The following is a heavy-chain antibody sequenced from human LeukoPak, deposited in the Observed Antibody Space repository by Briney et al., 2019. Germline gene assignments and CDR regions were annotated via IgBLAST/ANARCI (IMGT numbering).Heavy chain of an antibody. CDR2: IASDGTI. D-gene: IGHD4/OR15-4a*01. V-gene: IGHV3-48*03. Sequence: PGGSLRLSCVASGFILSTSEMNWVRQAPGRGLEWVSFIASDGTIYYADSVKGRFTLSRDNSKNTLYLQMNSLRAEDTAVYYCARRAGAYSHPYDYWGQGTQVTVSS. J-gene: IGHJ4*02. CDR1: GFILSTSE. CDR3: ARRAGAYSHPYDY.